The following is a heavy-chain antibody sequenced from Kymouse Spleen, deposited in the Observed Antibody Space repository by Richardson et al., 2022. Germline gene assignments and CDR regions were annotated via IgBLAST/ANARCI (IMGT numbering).Heavy chain of an antibody. CDR3: ASPDIVLMVYARGRFDY. CDR1: GGSFSGYY. D-gene: IGHD2-8*01. V-gene: IGHV4-34*01. CDR2: INHSGST. J-gene: IGHJ4*02. Sequence: QVQLQQWGAGLLKPSETLSLTCAVYGGSFSGYYWSWIRQPPGKGLEWIGEINHSGSTNYNPSLKSRVTISVDTSKNQFSLKLSSVTAADTAVYYCASPDIVLMVYARGRFDYWGQGTLVTVSS.